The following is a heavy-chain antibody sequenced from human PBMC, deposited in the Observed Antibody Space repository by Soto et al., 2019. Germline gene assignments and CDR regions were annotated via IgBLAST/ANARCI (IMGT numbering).Heavy chain of an antibody. D-gene: IGHD3-22*01. J-gene: IGHJ4*02. Sequence: EVQVVESGGGLVQPGGSLRLSCAASGFRFSSYWMSWVRQAPGKGLEWVANIKEDGSEKYYVDSVKGRFSISRDNAKKSLYLQMNSLRAEATAVYYCARVGAPGGYYYYFDCWGRGTQVIVSS. CDR1: GFRFSSYW. V-gene: IGHV3-7*01. CDR2: IKEDGSEK. CDR3: ARVGAPGGYYYYFDC.